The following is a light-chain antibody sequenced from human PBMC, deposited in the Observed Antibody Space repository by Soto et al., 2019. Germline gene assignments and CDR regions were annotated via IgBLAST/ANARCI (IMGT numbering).Light chain of an antibody. CDR2: DPS. CDR3: QQRSNWPWT. CDR1: QSVSSY. V-gene: IGKV3-11*01. Sequence: EIVLTQSPATLSLSPGERATLSCRASQSVSSYLGWFQQKPGQAPRLLFYDPSNRAPGVPARFGGSGSGTDFTLTISSLEPEDFALYYCQQRSNWPWTFGQGTKVEIK. J-gene: IGKJ1*01.